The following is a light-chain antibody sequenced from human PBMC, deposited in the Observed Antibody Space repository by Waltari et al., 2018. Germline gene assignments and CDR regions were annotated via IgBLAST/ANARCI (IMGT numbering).Light chain of an antibody. V-gene: IGKV3-11*01. CDR2: DAS. CDR1: QSITTY. Sequence: DIVLTQSPATLSLSPWERATLSCRASQSITTYLAWYQLKPGQAPRLLIYDASNRATGIPARFSGGGSGTDCTLTISNLEPEDSAVYYCQQRSKWPLTFGGGTKVEIK. J-gene: IGKJ4*01. CDR3: QQRSKWPLT.